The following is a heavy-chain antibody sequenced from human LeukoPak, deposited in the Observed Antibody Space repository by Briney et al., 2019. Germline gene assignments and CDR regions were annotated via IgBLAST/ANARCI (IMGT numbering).Heavy chain of an antibody. Sequence: GGFLRLSCAASGFTFSSYSMNWVRQAPGKGLEWVSSISSSSSYIYYADSVKGRFTISRDNAKNSLYLQMNSLRAEDTAVYYCARDLVVRGVNPGYYYYGMDVWGQGTTVTVSS. D-gene: IGHD3-10*01. CDR1: GFTFSSYS. CDR3: ARDLVVRGVNPGYYYYGMDV. V-gene: IGHV3-21*01. J-gene: IGHJ6*02. CDR2: ISSSSSYI.